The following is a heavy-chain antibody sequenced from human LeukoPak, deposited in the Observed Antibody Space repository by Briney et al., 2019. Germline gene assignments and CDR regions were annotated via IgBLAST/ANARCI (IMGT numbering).Heavy chain of an antibody. D-gene: IGHD6-19*01. CDR3: ARATVAGPNFDY. CDR1: GFTFSSYW. V-gene: IGHV3-7*03. J-gene: IGHJ4*02. CDR2: IKQDGSER. Sequence: GGSLRLSCAASGFTFSSYWMSWVRQAPGKGLEWVANIKQDGSERYYVDSVKGRFTISRDNAKNSLYLQMNSLRAEDTALYYCARATVAGPNFDYWGQGTLVTVSS.